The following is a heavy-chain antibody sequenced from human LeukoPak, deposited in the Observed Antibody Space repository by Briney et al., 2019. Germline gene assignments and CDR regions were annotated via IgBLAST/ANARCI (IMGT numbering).Heavy chain of an antibody. CDR1: GFTFSNAW. V-gene: IGHV3-23*01. CDR3: AKRGEVSTYYYFES. J-gene: IGHJ4*02. CDR2: IGSAGGSI. Sequence: GGSLRLSCAASGFTFSNAWMTWVRQAPGKGLEWLSTIGSAGGSIFYADSVKGRFTISRDNSKSTLFLQMDSLRVEDTALYYCAKRGEVSTYYYFESWGQGALVTVSS. D-gene: IGHD2/OR15-2a*01.